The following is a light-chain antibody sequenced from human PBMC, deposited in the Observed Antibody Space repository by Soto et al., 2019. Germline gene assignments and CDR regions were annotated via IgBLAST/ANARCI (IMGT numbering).Light chain of an antibody. CDR3: QQYVRSPWT. J-gene: IGKJ1*01. Sequence: QCLRALTCSPEERAALSCRASQSVSSSYLAWYQQTPGQAPRLLVYDTSYRATGVPDRFSGSGSGTDFTLTISSLEPEDFAVYCCQQYVRSPWTFGQGTKVDIK. CDR1: QSVSSSY. CDR2: DTS. V-gene: IGKV3-20*01.